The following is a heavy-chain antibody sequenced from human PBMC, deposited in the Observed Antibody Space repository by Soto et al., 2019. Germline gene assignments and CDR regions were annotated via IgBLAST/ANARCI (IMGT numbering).Heavy chain of an antibody. V-gene: IGHV1-69*13. J-gene: IGHJ5*02. Sequence: GASVKVSCKASGYTFTSYGISWVRQAPGQGLEWMGGIIPIFGTANYAQKFQGRVTITADESTSTAYMELNSLRSEDTAVYYCARDRSMIVVPGFDPWGQGTLVTVSS. CDR2: IIPIFGTA. CDR1: GYTFTSYG. CDR3: ARDRSMIVVPGFDP. D-gene: IGHD3-22*01.